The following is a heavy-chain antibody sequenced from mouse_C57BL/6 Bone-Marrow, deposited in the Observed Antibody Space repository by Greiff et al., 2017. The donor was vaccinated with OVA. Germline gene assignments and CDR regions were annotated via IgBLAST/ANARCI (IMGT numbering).Heavy chain of an antibody. D-gene: IGHD2-10*01. Sequence: VKLQQPGTELVKPGASVKLSCKASGYTFTSYWMHWVKQRPGQGLEWIGNINPSNGGTNYNEKFKSKATLTVDKSSSTAYMQLSSLTSEDSAVYYCARTPSYYGNPWFAYWGQGTLVTVSA. CDR3: ARTPSYYGNPWFAY. J-gene: IGHJ3*01. CDR1: GYTFTSYW. V-gene: IGHV1-53*01. CDR2: INPSNGGT.